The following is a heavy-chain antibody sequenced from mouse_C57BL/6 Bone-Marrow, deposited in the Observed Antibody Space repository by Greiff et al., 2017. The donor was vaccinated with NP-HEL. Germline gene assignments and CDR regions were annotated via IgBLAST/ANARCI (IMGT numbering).Heavy chain of an antibody. CDR3: ARLPRSYYAMDY. Sequence: EVQLMESGGGLVKPGGSLKLSCAASGFSFSSYTMSWVRQTPEKSLEWVATISGGGGNTYYPDSVKGRFSITRDKAKHTLYLQMSSLRCEDTVLYYCARLPRSYYAMDYWGQGTSVTVSS. CDR2: ISGGGGNT. V-gene: IGHV5-9*01. J-gene: IGHJ4*01. CDR1: GFSFSSYT.